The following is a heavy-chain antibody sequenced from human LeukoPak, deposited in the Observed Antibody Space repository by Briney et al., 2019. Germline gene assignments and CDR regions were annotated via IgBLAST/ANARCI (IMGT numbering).Heavy chain of an antibody. CDR2: IKPSGGST. V-gene: IGHV1-46*01. D-gene: IGHD6-19*01. CDR3: ARVHDSDWYFDY. Sequence: ALVKVSCKASGYSFTTYYMHWVRQAPGQGLEWMGIIKPSGGSTSYAQKFQDRVTMTRDTSTSTVYMELSSLRSEDTAVYYCARVHDSDWYFDYWGQGTLVTVSS. J-gene: IGHJ4*02. CDR1: GYSFTTYY.